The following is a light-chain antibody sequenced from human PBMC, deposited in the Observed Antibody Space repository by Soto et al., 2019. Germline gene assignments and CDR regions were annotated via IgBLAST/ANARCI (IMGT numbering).Light chain of an antibody. Sequence: QSALTQPASVSGSPGQSITISCTGTSSDVGGYNYVSWFQQHPGKAPKLMIYAVSNRPSGVPNRFSGSKSGNTASLTISGLQAEDGDDYYCSSYTSSSTLVVFGGGTKLTVL. CDR3: SSYTSSSTLVV. CDR1: SSDVGGYNY. CDR2: AVS. V-gene: IGLV2-14*01. J-gene: IGLJ2*01.